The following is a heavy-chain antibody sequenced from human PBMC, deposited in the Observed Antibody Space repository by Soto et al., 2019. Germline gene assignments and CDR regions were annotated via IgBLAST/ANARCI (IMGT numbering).Heavy chain of an antibody. V-gene: IGHV1-69*13. Sequence: SVKVSCKASGGTFSSYAISWVRQAPGQGLEWMGGIIPIFGTANYAQKFQGRVTITADESTSTAYMELSSLRSEDTAVYYCATYGYYDSSGSSRFDPWGQGTLVTVSS. J-gene: IGHJ5*02. CDR2: IIPIFGTA. CDR3: ATYGYYDSSGSSRFDP. D-gene: IGHD3-22*01. CDR1: GGTFSSYA.